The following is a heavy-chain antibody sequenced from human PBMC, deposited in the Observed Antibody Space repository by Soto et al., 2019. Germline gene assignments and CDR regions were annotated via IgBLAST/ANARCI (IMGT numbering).Heavy chain of an antibody. D-gene: IGHD5-12*01. J-gene: IGHJ6*02. V-gene: IGHV1-8*01. CDR1: GYTFTSYD. Sequence: QVQLVQSGAEVKQPGASVMLSCKTSGYTFTSYDINWVRQATGQGLEWVGWVNPDSGNKFYAQKFQDRVTMTRDTSTNTAHMELSSRGPDATAVYYCAGGYSGYSRHNRLDVWGPGTTVTVSS. CDR2: VNPDSGNK. CDR3: AGGYSGYSRHNRLDV.